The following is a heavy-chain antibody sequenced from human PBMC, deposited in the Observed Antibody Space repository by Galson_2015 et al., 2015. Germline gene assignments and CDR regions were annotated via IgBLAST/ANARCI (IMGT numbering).Heavy chain of an antibody. CDR1: GGSFSGYY. V-gene: IGHV4-34*01. Sequence: LTCAVYGGSFSGYYWSWIRQPPGKGLEWIGEINHSGSTNYNPSLKSRVTISVDTSKNQFSLKLSSVTAAVTAVYYCARVGLNYGSGAYYFDYWGQGTLVTVSS. CDR2: INHSGST. J-gene: IGHJ4*02. D-gene: IGHD3-10*01. CDR3: ARVGLNYGSGAYYFDY.